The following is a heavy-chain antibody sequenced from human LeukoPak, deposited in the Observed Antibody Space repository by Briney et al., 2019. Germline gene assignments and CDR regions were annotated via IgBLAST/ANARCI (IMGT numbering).Heavy chain of an antibody. CDR3: AREVSPSYDFWSGFGGYFDY. V-gene: IGHV4-34*01. Sequence: SETLSLTCAVYGGSFSGYYWSWIRQPPGKGLEWIGEINHSGSTNYNPSLKSRVTISVDTSKNQFSLKLSSVTAADTAVYYCAREVSPSYDFWSGFGGYFDYWGQGTLVTVSS. J-gene: IGHJ4*02. CDR2: INHSGST. D-gene: IGHD3-3*01. CDR1: GGSFSGYY.